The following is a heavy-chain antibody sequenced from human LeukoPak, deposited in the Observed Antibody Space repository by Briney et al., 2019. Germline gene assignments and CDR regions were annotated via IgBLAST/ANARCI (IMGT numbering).Heavy chain of an antibody. CDR1: GFDFSDYY. CDR2: VWYDGSNK. Sequence: PGGSPRLSCAASGFDFSDYYMTWIRQAPGKGLEWVAIVWYDGSNKHYADSVKGRFTISRDNSKNTLYLQMNSLRAEDTAVYYCARDVVAATQTFSYGMDVWGQGTTVTVSS. CDR3: ARDVVAATQTFSYGMDV. D-gene: IGHD2-15*01. V-gene: IGHV3-33*08. J-gene: IGHJ6*02.